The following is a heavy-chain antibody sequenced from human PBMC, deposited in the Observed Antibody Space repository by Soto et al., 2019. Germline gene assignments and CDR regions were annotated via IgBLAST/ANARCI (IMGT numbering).Heavy chain of an antibody. CDR2: IWYDGSNK. CDR1: GFSFTTYG. D-gene: IGHD2-21*01. Sequence: QVQLVESGGGVVQPGRSLRLSCAASGFSFTTYGMHWVRQAPGEGLEWVAVIWYDGSNKYYADSVKGRFTISRDTSKNTLYLQMNSLRAEETAVYYWAKGRGGGAVVPDYWGQGTLVTVSS. V-gene: IGHV3-33*06. J-gene: IGHJ4*02. CDR3: AKGRGGGAVVPDY.